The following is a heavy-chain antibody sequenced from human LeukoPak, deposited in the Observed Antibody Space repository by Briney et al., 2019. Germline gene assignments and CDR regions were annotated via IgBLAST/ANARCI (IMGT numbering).Heavy chain of an antibody. Sequence: ASVKVSCKASGGTFSTYAITWVRQAPGQGLEWMGGIIPIFGTANYAQKFQGRVTITADKSTSTAYMELSSLRSEDTAVYYCARGEIWFGELFFDYWGQGTLVTVSS. CDR3: ARGEIWFGELFFDY. J-gene: IGHJ4*02. D-gene: IGHD3-10*01. CDR1: GGTFSTYA. CDR2: IIPIFGTA. V-gene: IGHV1-69*06.